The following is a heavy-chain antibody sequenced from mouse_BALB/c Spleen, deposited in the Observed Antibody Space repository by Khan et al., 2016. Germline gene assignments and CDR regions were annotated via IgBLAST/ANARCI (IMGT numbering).Heavy chain of an antibody. V-gene: IGHV2-9*02. CDR1: GFSLTNSG. J-gene: IGHJ3*01. CDR3: ARDDQDYDAWFAS. CDR2: IWPGGST. D-gene: IGHD2-4*01. Sequence: VELVESGPGLVAPSQSLSITCTVSGFSLTNSGVHWIRQPPGKGLEWLGVIWPGGSTDYNSALMSRLSITNDNSQNQVFFKMISLQTDDTAMYYCARDDQDYDAWFASWGQGTLVIVSA.